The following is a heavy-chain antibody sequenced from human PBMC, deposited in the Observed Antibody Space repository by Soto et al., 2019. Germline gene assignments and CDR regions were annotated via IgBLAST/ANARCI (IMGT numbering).Heavy chain of an antibody. Sequence: SSETLSLTCTVSGGSISSYYWSWIRQPPGKGLEWIGYIYYSGSTNYNPSLKSRVTISVDTSKNQFSLKLSSVTAADTAVYYCARVRRDGYNYVDYWGQGTLVTVSS. CDR3: ARVRRDGYNYVDY. CDR2: IYYSGST. J-gene: IGHJ4*02. V-gene: IGHV4-59*01. CDR1: GGSISSYY. D-gene: IGHD5-12*01.